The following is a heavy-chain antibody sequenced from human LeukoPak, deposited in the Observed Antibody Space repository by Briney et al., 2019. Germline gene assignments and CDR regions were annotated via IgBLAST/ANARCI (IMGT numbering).Heavy chain of an antibody. Sequence: ASVKVSCKASGYTFTSYGITWVRQAPGQGLEWMGWISTYNGNTNYAQKLQGRVTMTTDTSTSTAYMELRSLRSDDTAVYYCARDSYYYDSSGYAYYWGQGTLVTVSS. D-gene: IGHD3-22*01. V-gene: IGHV1-18*01. J-gene: IGHJ4*02. CDR1: GYTFTSYG. CDR3: ARDSYYYDSSGYAYY. CDR2: ISTYNGNT.